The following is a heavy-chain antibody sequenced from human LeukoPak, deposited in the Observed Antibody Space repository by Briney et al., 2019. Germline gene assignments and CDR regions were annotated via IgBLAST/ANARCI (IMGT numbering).Heavy chain of an antibody. CDR3: ARQNLAYCGGDCPRGAFDI. Sequence: SETLSLTCTVSGGSISSYYWSWIRQPPGKGLEWIGYIYYSGSTNYNPSLKSRVTISVDTSKNQFSLKLSSVTAADTAVYYCARQNLAYCGGDCPRGAFDIWGQGTMVTVSS. CDR1: GGSISSYY. CDR2: IYYSGST. J-gene: IGHJ3*02. D-gene: IGHD2-21*02. V-gene: IGHV4-59*08.